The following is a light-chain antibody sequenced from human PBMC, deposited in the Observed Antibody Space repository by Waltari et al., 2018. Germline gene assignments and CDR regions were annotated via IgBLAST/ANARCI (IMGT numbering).Light chain of an antibody. Sequence: DIQMTQSPSSLSASVGDRVTVTCRASRGVGNELSWYQQKPGKAPTLLIYGAYSLQTGVSSRFSGSGSGTDFTLTIHRLQAEDVASYYCQQDYTTPWTFGQGTKVDI. V-gene: IGKV1-27*01. CDR1: RGVGNE. J-gene: IGKJ1*01. CDR3: QQDYTTPWT. CDR2: GAY.